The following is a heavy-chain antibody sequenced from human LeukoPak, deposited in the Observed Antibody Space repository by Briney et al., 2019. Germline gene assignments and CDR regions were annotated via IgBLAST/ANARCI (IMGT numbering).Heavy chain of an antibody. CDR1: GGSFSGYY. J-gene: IGHJ4*02. D-gene: IGHD3-10*01. CDR2: IYHSGST. V-gene: IGHV4-34*01. Sequence: SETLSLTCAVYGGSFSGYYWSWIRQPPGKGLEWIGEIYHSGSTNYNPSLKSRVTISVDTSKNQFSLKLNSVTAADTAVYYCARGFATMVRGVVLDFWGQGTLVTVSS. CDR3: ARGFATMVRGVVLDF.